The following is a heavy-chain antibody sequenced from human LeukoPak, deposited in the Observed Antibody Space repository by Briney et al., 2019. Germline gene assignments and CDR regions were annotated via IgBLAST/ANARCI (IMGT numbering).Heavy chain of an antibody. J-gene: IGHJ6*02. V-gene: IGHV1-2*02. D-gene: IGHD3-3*01. Sequence: ASAKVSCKASGYTFTGYYMHWVRQAPGQGLEWMGWINPNSGGTNYAQKFQGRVTMTRDTSISTAYMELSRLRSDDTAVYYCARDRWVTIFGVVVPYGMDVWGQGTTVTVSS. CDR1: GYTFTGYY. CDR2: INPNSGGT. CDR3: ARDRWVTIFGVVVPYGMDV.